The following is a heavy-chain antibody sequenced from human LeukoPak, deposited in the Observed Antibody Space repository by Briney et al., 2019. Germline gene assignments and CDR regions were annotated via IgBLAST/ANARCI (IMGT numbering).Heavy chain of an antibody. V-gene: IGHV1-8*01. CDR2: MNPNSGNT. CDR3: TRGSSGRRDY. CDR1: GYTFTTCD. J-gene: IGHJ4*02. Sequence: ASVKVSCKASGYTFTTCDINWVGQATGQGLEWLGWMNPNSGNTGYAQSFQGRVTMTRDTSISTAYMELSNLRSEDTAIYYCTRGSSGRRDYWGQGTLVTVSS. D-gene: IGHD6-19*01.